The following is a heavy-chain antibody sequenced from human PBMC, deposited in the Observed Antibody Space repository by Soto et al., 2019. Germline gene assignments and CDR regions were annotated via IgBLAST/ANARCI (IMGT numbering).Heavy chain of an antibody. J-gene: IGHJ4*02. CDR3: ARRLRGGYNCSSYYFDS. V-gene: IGHV4-39*01. CDR1: GDSISSRNYY. CDR2: IYHSGST. D-gene: IGHD1-1*01. Sequence: SETLSLTCTVSGDSISSRNYYWGWIRQPPGKELEWIGDIYHSGSTYYNPSLKSRVAMSVDTSKNQFSLRVSSVTAADTAVFYCARRLRGGYNCSSYYFDSRGPRTPVTVSS.